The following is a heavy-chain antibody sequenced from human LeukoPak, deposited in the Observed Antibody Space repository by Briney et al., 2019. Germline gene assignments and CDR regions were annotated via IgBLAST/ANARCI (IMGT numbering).Heavy chain of an antibody. Sequence: RASVKVSCKASGYTFTSYGISWVRQAPGQGLEWMGWISGYNGNTNYAQKLQGRVTMTTDTSTSTAYMELTSLRSDDTAVYYCASFSPTTATFDYWGQGTLVTVSS. CDR3: ASFSPTTATFDY. CDR2: ISGYNGNT. D-gene: IGHD1-26*01. CDR1: GYTFTSYG. V-gene: IGHV1-18*01. J-gene: IGHJ4*02.